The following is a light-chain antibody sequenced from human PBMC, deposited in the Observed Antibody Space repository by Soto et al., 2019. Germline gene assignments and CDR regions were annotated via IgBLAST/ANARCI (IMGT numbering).Light chain of an antibody. CDR3: QQYGGSPSIT. Sequence: EIVMTQSPATLSVSPGERATLSCRASQSVSRNLAWYQQRPGQAPRLLIYGASSRATGIPDRFSGSGSGTDFTLAIRRLEPEDSAVYYCQQYGGSPSITFGQGTRLEIK. CDR2: GAS. CDR1: QSVSRN. V-gene: IGKV3-20*01. J-gene: IGKJ5*01.